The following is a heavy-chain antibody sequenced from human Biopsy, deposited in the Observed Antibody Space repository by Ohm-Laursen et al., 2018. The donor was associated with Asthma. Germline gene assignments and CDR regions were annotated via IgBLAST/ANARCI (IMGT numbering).Heavy chain of an antibody. V-gene: IGHV3-30*03. CDR2: ISYDGGNK. J-gene: IGHJ3*02. Sequence: SLRLSCAASRFTYEMHWVRQAPGKGLEWAAVISYDGGNKFYGDSVKGRFTPSRDNSRNTLYLQMNSLRVEDTAIYYCARTHERWTSIQDDALDIWGQGTMVIVSS. D-gene: IGHD4-23*01. CDR1: RFTYE. CDR3: ARTHERWTSIQDDALDI.